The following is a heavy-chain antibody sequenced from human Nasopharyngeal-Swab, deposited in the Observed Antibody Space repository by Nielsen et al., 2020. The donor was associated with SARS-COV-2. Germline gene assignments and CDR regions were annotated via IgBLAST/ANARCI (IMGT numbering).Heavy chain of an antibody. V-gene: IGHV1-18*01. CDR3: ARESVGATDY. CDR2: SSAYKGNT. Sequence: ASVKVSCKDSGYTFTSYGISWVRQAPGQGLEWMGWSSAYKGNTNYAQKLQGRVTLTPDPSPRPAYMELRSLSSDDTAVYYCARESVGATDYWGQGTLVTVSS. D-gene: IGHD1-26*01. CDR1: GYTFTSYG. J-gene: IGHJ4*02.